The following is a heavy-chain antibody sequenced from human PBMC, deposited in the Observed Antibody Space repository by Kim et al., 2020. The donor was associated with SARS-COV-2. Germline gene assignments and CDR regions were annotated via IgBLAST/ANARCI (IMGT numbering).Heavy chain of an antibody. V-gene: IGHV3-48*03. CDR2: INSRGSTI. CDR1: GFTFSSYE. D-gene: IGHD5-18*01. CDR3: ARDEYNYGYFDY. J-gene: IGHJ4*02. Sequence: GGSLRLSCAASGFTFSSYEMNWVRQAPGKGLEWLSHINSRGSTIYYADSVKGRFTISRDNAKNSLYLQMNSLRADDTAVYYCARDEYNYGYFDYWGQGTLVTVSS.